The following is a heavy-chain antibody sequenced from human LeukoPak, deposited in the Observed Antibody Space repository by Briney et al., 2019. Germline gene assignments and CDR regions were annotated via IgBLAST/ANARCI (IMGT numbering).Heavy chain of an antibody. Sequence: ASVKVSCKASGYTFTDYYIHWVRQAPGQGLEWMGWINPSTLGTMFAQKFQGRVTMTRDTSISTAYMELSSLRSDDTAVYYCARGVLLIVAGTAPNSYWGQGTLVTDSS. CDR1: GYTFTDYY. D-gene: IGHD6-19*01. J-gene: IGHJ4*02. CDR3: ARGVLLIVAGTAPNSY. V-gene: IGHV1-2*02. CDR2: INPSTLGT.